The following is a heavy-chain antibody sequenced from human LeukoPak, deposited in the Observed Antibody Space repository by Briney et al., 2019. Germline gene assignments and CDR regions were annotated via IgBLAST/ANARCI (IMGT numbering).Heavy chain of an antibody. CDR1: GFTFDDYA. CDR2: ISWDGGST. CDR3: AKDGLFGVVTPYYYYYMDV. V-gene: IGHV3-43D*04. J-gene: IGHJ6*03. Sequence: GGSLRLSCAASGFTFDDYAMHRVRQAPGKGLEWVSLISWDGGSTYYADSVKGRFTISRDNSKNSLYLQMNSLRAEDTALYYCAKDGLFGVVTPYYYYYMDVWGKGTTVTVSS. D-gene: IGHD3-3*01.